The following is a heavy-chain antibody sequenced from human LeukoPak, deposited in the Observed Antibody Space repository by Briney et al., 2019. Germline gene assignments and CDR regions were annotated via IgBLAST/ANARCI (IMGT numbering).Heavy chain of an antibody. J-gene: IGHJ6*04. CDR3: AKPGHQWGRVDV. D-gene: IGHD1-26*01. V-gene: IGHV5-51*01. CDR1: GYDFTTSW. Sequence: GESLKISCKASGYDFTTSWIGWVRQMPGKGLEWMGIIYPGDFDTRYSPSLQGQVTISADKSINTAYLQWSSLRASDTAMYYCAKPGHQWGRVDVWGKGTTVTVSS. CDR2: IYPGDFDT.